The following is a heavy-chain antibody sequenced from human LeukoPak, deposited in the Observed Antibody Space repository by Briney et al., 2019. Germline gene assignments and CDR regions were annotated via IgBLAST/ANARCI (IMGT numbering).Heavy chain of an antibody. D-gene: IGHD6-13*01. CDR2: ISPNNGNT. J-gene: IGHJ3*02. Sequence: GASVNVSCKASGYTFATSSITWVRQAPGQRPEWMGWISPNNGNTHYAQNVQGRVTMTTDTSTSTAYMELKTLRSDDTAVYYCTRVRDSNNWWGAFDIWGQGTTVTVSS. CDR1: GYTFATSS. CDR3: TRVRDSNNWWGAFDI. V-gene: IGHV1-18*01.